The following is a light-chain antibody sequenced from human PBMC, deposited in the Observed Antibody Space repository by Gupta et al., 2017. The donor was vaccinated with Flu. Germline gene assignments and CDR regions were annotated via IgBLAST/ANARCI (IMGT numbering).Light chain of an antibody. CDR2: EVN. V-gene: IGLV2-14*01. Sequence: GSYIDVGAYNYVSWYQHHPGKGTNLIIFEVNNRPSVVSTRFSGSKSGNTASLTISGLQAEDDAHYYCSTYTGSSTLFGGGTQLTVL. J-gene: IGLJ2*01. CDR3: STYTGSSTL. CDR1: YIDVGAYNY.